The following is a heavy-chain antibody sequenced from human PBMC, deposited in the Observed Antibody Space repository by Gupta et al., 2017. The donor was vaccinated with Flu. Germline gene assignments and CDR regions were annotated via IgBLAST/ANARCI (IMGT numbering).Heavy chain of an antibody. V-gene: IGHV3-74*01. J-gene: IGHJ5*02. CDR3: ARDGAGDCSGGSCYSWFDP. CDR2: IKSDERSA. Sequence: HWVRQAPGKGLVWVSRIKSDERSASYADSVKGRFTISRDNAKNTLYLQMNSLRAEDTAVYYCARDGAGDCSGGSCYSWFDPWGQVTLVTVSS. D-gene: IGHD2-15*01.